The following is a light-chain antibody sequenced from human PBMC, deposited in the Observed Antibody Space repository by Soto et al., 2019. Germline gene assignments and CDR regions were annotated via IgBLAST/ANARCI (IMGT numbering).Light chain of an antibody. V-gene: IGKV3-15*01. CDR2: SSS. CDR1: QRISTN. CDR3: QQYNNLPPT. J-gene: IGKJ1*01. Sequence: DIEMTQSPPILSVSPGEGATLSCRASQRISTNLAWYQHIPGQAPRLLIVSSSRRPTEVPARFSGSGSGTDFTLTISSLQSEDSAFYYCQQYNNLPPTFGQGTKVEVK.